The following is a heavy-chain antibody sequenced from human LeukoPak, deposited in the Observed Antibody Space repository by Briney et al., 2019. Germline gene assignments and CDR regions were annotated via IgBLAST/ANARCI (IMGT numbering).Heavy chain of an antibody. V-gene: IGHV1-18*01. CDR2: ISAYNGNT. Sequence: ASVKVSCKASGYTFTSYGISWVRQAPGQGLEWMGWISAYNGNTNYAQKLQGRVTMTTDTSTSTAYMELRSLRSDDTAAYYCASYGSGSYYNFSNEYFQHWGQGTLVTVSS. D-gene: IGHD3-10*01. J-gene: IGHJ1*01. CDR3: ASYGSGSYYNFSNEYFQH. CDR1: GYTFTSYG.